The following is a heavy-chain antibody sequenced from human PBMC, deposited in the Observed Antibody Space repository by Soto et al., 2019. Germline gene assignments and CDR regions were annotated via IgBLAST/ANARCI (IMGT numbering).Heavy chain of an antibody. CDR1: GGTFSRYA. CDR2: IIPVFGKA. Sequence: VKVSCKASGGTFSRYAINWLRQAPGQGLEWMGGIIPVFGKANYAQKFQGRVTITADESTTTGYMELRSLTSEDTAVYYCARDGTLYDSSAYYYVYWGQGTLVTVSS. J-gene: IGHJ4*02. CDR3: ARDGTLYDSSAYYYVY. V-gene: IGHV1-69*01. D-gene: IGHD3-22*01.